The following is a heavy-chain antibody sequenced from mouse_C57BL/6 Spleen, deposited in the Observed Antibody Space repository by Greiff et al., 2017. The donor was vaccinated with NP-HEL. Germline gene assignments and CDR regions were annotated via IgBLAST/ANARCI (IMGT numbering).Heavy chain of an antibody. CDR3: ARYSYYDYDERRGFDY. V-gene: IGHV7-3*01. J-gene: IGHJ2*01. D-gene: IGHD2-4*01. CDR2: IRNKANGYTT. Sequence: EVQGVESGGGLVQPGGSLSLSCAASGFTFTDYYMSWVRQPPGKALEWLGFIRNKANGYTTEYSASVKGRFTISRDNSQSILYLQMNALRAEDSATYYGARYSYYDYDERRGFDYWGQGTTLTVSS. CDR1: GFTFTDYY.